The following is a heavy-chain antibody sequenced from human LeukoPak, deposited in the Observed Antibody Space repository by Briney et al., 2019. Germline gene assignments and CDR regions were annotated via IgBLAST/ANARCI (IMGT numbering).Heavy chain of an antibody. CDR3: ASPPEEGDGSGYYPT. J-gene: IGHJ5*02. D-gene: IGHD3-22*01. Sequence: SETLSLTCTVSGGSISSSSYYWGWIRQPPGKGLEWIGSIYYSGSTYYNPSLKSRVTISVDTSKNQFSLKLSSVTAADTAVYYCASPPEEGDGSGYYPTWGQGTLVTVSS. V-gene: IGHV4-39*01. CDR1: GGSISSSSYY. CDR2: IYYSGST.